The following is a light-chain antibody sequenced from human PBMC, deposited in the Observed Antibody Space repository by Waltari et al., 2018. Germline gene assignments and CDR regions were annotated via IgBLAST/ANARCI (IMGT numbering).Light chain of an antibody. CDR1: RWFNNW. Sequence: DIQLTQSPSTLSASVGDRVLITLRASRWFNNWLAWYQQKPGKAPNLLIFEASSLESAVPSRFSGSGSGTEFTLTINSLQPDDLATYYCQQYNTDPEVTFGGGTKVEIK. J-gene: IGKJ4*01. CDR2: EAS. CDR3: QQYNTDPEVT. V-gene: IGKV1-5*03.